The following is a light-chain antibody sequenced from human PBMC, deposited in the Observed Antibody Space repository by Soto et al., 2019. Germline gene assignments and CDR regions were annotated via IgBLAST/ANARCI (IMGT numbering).Light chain of an antibody. CDR3: QQYYSTPGT. CDR2: DAS. V-gene: IGKV3-11*01. J-gene: IGKJ1*01. Sequence: EIVLTQSPATLSLSPGERATLSCRASQTFSSHLAWYQQKPGQAPRLLIYDASKRATGIPARFSGRGSGTDFTLTISSLEPEDFAVYYCQQYYSTPGTFGQGTKVEIK. CDR1: QTFSSH.